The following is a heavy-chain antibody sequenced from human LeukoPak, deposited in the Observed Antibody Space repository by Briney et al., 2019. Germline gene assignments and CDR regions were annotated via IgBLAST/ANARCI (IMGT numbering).Heavy chain of an antibody. J-gene: IGHJ3*01. CDR1: GGSISSGSYY. V-gene: IGHV4-61*02. CDR2: IYTSGST. CDR3: ASHNDGYNYAFDV. D-gene: IGHD5-24*01. Sequence: SQTLSLTCIVSGGSISSGSYYWSWIRQPAGTGLEGIGRIYTSGSTNYNPSLKSRVTISVDTSKNQFSLKLSSVTAADTAVYYCASHNDGYNYAFDVWGQGTMVTVSS.